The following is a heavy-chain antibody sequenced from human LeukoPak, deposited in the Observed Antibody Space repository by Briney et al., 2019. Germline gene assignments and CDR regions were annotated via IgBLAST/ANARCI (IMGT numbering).Heavy chain of an antibody. D-gene: IGHD3-10*01. J-gene: IGHJ6*03. CDR3: ARDLRGVRGVINNYMDV. V-gene: IGHV1-2*02. CDR1: GYTFTSYG. Sequence: ASVKVSCKASGYTFTSYGIAWVRQAPGQGLEWMGWINPNSGGTNYAQKFQGRVTMTRDTSISTAYMELSRLRSDDTAVYYCARDLRGVRGVINNYMDVWGKGTTVTVSS. CDR2: INPNSGGT.